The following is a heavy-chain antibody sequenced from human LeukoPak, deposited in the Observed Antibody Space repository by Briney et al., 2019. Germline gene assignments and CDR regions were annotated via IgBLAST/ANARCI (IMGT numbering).Heavy chain of an antibody. CDR1: GFTFSSYW. CDR3: ARDGSSWYTETFDY. Sequence: GGSLRLSCAASGFTFSSYWMSWVRQAPGKGLEWVANIKQDGSEKYYVDSVKGRFTISRDNAKNSLYLQMNSLRAEDTAVYYCARDGSSWYTETFDYWGQGTLVTVSS. J-gene: IGHJ4*02. D-gene: IGHD6-13*01. V-gene: IGHV3-7*01. CDR2: IKQDGSEK.